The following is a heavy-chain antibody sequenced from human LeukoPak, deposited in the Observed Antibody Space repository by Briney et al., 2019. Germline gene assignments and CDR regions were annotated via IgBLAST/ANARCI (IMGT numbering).Heavy chain of an antibody. D-gene: IGHD1-26*01. Sequence: WASVKVSCKASGYTFTSYYIHWVRQAPGQGLEWMGLINPSGEFTTYAQKFQGRVTMTRDMSTSTVYMELSSLRSEDTAVYYCARDDRELLKLGAFDIWGQGTMVTVSS. CDR2: INPSGEFT. J-gene: IGHJ3*02. V-gene: IGHV1-46*01. CDR1: GYTFTSYY. CDR3: ARDDRELLKLGAFDI.